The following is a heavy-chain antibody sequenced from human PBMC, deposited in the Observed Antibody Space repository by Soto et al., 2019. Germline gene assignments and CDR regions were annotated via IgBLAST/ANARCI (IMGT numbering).Heavy chain of an antibody. CDR3: VRDGSKSLRDWFDP. V-gene: IGHV4-4*07. J-gene: IGHJ5*02. CDR1: FGSVSKFY. CDR2: VYATGTT. Sequence: ENLSLHCNVSFGSVSKFYWAWIRKTAGNGLEWMGRVYATGTTDYNPSLRSRVAMSVDISKKTFSLRLRSVTGADSGVYYCVRDGSKSLRDWFDPWGQGILVTVSS.